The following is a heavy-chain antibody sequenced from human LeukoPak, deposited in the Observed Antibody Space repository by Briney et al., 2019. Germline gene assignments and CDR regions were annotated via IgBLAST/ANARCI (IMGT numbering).Heavy chain of an antibody. V-gene: IGHV3-23*01. CDR3: AKYSGGSYLTLRSDY. D-gene: IGHD1-26*01. Sequence: GSLRLSCAASGFTFSSYAMSWVRQAPGKGLEWVSAISGSGGSTYYADSVKGRFTISRDNSDNTLYLQMNSLRVEDTAVYYCAKYSGGSYLTLRSDYWGQGTLVTVSS. CDR1: GFTFSSYA. J-gene: IGHJ4*02. CDR2: ISGSGGST.